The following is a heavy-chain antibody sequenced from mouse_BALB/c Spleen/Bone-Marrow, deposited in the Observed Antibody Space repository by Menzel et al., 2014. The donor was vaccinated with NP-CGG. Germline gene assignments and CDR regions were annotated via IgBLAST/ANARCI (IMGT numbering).Heavy chain of an antibody. CDR3: ARRYYYGSSPFAY. CDR1: GFSLSTSGMG. CDR2: IYWDDGK. V-gene: IGHV8-12*01. D-gene: IGHD1-1*01. J-gene: IGHJ3*01. Sequence: VKLVESGPGILQPSQTLSLTCSFSGFSLSTSGMGVSWIRQPSGKGLEWLAHIYWDDGKRYNPSLKSRLTISKDTSRNQVFLKITSVDTADTATYYCARRYYYGSSPFAYWGQGTLVTVSA.